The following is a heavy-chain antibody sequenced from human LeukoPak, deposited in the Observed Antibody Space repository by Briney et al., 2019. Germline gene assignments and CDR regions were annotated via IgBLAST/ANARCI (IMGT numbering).Heavy chain of an antibody. D-gene: IGHD4-23*01. V-gene: IGHV3-7*03. CDR2: INPDGNKK. J-gene: IGHJ3*02. CDR3: ARARTVVTFFDAFDI. CDR1: GFTFSSSW. Sequence: GGSLRLSCAASGFTFSSSWMDWVRQAPGKGLEWVASINPDGNKKYSADSVKGRFTISRDNAKNSLYLQMNSLRAEDTAVYYCARARTVVTFFDAFDIWGQGTMVTVSS.